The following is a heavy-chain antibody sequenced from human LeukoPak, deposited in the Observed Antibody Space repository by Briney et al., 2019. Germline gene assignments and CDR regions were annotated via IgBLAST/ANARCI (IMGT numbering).Heavy chain of an antibody. D-gene: IGHD2-2*02. Sequence: GASVKASCKASGYTFTSYDINWVRQATGQGLEWMGWMNPNSGNTGYAQKFQGRVTMTRDTSISTAYMELSRLRSDDTAVYYCTRGDEYHYYYYYMDVWGKGTTVTVSS. V-gene: IGHV1-8*01. J-gene: IGHJ6*03. CDR3: TRGDEYHYYYYYMDV. CDR1: GYTFTSYD. CDR2: MNPNSGNT.